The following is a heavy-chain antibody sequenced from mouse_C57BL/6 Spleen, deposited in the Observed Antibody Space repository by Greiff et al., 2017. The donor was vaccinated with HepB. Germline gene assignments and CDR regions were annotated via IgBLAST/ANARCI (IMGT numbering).Heavy chain of an antibody. CDR3: ARDGIYYYGSRAWFAY. J-gene: IGHJ3*01. D-gene: IGHD1-1*01. CDR2: ISDGGSYT. CDR1: GFTFSSYA. V-gene: IGHV5-4*01. Sequence: EVHLVESGGGLVKPGGSLKLSCAASGFTFSSYAMSWVRQTPEKRLEWVATISDGGSYTYYPDNVKGRFTISRDNAKNNLYLQMSHLKSEDTAMYYCARDGIYYYGSRAWFAYWGQGTLVTVSA.